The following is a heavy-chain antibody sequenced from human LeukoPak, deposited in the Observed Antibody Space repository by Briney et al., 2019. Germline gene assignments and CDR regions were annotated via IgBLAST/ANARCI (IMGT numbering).Heavy chain of an antibody. J-gene: IGHJ5*02. D-gene: IGHD3-10*01. Sequence: ASVKVSCKASGYTFTSYGISWVRQAPGQGLEWMGGIIPIFGTANYAQKLQGRVTITADESTSTAYMELSSLRSEDTAVYYCARDQGEYGSGSSLWFDPWGQGTLVTVSS. CDR3: ARDQGEYGSGSSLWFDP. CDR1: GYTFTSYG. CDR2: IIPIFGTA. V-gene: IGHV1-69*13.